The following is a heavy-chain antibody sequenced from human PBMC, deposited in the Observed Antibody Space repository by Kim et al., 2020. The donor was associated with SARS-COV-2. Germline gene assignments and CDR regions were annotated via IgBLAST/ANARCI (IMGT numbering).Heavy chain of an antibody. CDR1: GFSLSTSGVG. J-gene: IGHJ4*02. CDR3: AHRMTSVTTFLN. V-gene: IGHV2-5*02. CDR2: ISWDDDK. D-gene: IGHD4-17*01. Sequence: SGPTLVNPTETLTLTCTFSGFSLSTSGVGVGWIRQPPGKALEWLALISWDDDKRYSPSLKSRLTITKDTSKNQVVLRMTNMDPVDTATYYCAHRMTSVTTFLNWGQGTLVTVSS.